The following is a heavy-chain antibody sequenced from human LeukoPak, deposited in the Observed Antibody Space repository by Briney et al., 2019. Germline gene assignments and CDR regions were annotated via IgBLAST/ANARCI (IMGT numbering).Heavy chain of an antibody. V-gene: IGHV4-34*01. CDR3: ARLKTYYDFWSGPRPGYFDY. Sequence: SETLSLTCAVYGGSFSGYYWSWIRQPPGKGLEWIGEINHSGSTNYNPSLKSRVTISVDTSKNQFSLKLSSVTAADTAVYYCARLKTYYDFWSGPRPGYFDYWGQGTLATVSS. D-gene: IGHD3-3*01. CDR1: GGSFSGYY. J-gene: IGHJ4*02. CDR2: INHSGST.